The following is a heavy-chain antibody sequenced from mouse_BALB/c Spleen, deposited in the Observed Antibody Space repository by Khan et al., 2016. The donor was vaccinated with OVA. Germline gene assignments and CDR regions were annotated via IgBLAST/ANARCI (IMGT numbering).Heavy chain of an antibody. CDR3: ARENYYCRSCYAMDC. CDR1: GYTFTSYW. V-gene: IGHV1S41*01. Sequence: DLVKPGASVKLSCKASGYTFTSYWINWIKQRPGQGLQWIGRIGPGSSNAYYNDMFKDKATLTVDTSSNTAHIQLSSLSSEDSAVYFCARENYYCRSCYAMDCWGQGTSVTVSA. CDR2: IGPGSSNA. D-gene: IGHD1-1*01. J-gene: IGHJ4*01.